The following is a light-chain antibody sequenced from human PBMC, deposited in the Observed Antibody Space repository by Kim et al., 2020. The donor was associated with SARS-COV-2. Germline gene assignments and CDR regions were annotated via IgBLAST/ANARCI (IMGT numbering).Light chain of an antibody. CDR3: QAWDSSLVV. V-gene: IGLV3-1*01. CDR2: QDS. CDR1: NLGDKY. J-gene: IGLJ2*01. Sequence: SYELTQPPSVSVSPRQTASITCSGDNLGDKYACWYQQRPGQSPVLVIYQDSQRPSGIPEQFSGYNSGNTATLTISGTQAMDEADYYCQAWDSSLVVFGGGTQLTV.